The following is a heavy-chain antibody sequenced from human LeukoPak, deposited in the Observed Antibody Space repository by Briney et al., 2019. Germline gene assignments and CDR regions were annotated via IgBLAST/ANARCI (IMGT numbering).Heavy chain of an antibody. CDR3: ARRPLYCTTTTCLDS. CDR1: GFTFSDYY. CDR2: ISSSGSTI. Sequence: GGSLRLSCAASGFTFSDYYMSWIRQAPGKRLEWVSYISSSGSTIYYADSVKGRFTISRDNAKNSLYLQMNSLRAEDTALYYCARRPLYCTTTTCLDSWGQGTLVTVSS. V-gene: IGHV3-11*01. D-gene: IGHD2-2*01. J-gene: IGHJ4*02.